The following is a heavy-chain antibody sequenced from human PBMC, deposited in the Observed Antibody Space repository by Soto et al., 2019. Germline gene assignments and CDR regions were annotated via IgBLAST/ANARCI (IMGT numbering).Heavy chain of an antibody. CDR3: ASLYSSGRSHFDY. CDR2: INPSGGST. D-gene: IGHD6-19*01. CDR1: GYTCTIYY. J-gene: IGHJ4*02. Sequence: ASVKVSCKASGYTCTIYYMHWVLQAPGRGLEWMGIINPSGGSTSYAQKFQGRVTMTRDTSTSTVYMELSSLRSEDTAVYYCASLYSSGRSHFDYWGQGTLVTVSS. V-gene: IGHV1-46*03.